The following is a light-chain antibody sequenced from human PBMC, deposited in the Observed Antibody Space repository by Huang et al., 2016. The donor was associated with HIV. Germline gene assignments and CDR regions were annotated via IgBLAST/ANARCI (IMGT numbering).Light chain of an antibody. CDR2: GAS. CDR3: QQYNNWPPNT. Sequence: EVLMTQSPATLSVSPGERAILSCRASQSVFTNLAWYQQKPGQVPRLLIFGASTRATGIPARFSGRGAGTEFTLTISSLQSEDFAVYYCQQYNNWPPNTFGQGTKLEIK. J-gene: IGKJ2*01. V-gene: IGKV3-15*01. CDR1: QSVFTN.